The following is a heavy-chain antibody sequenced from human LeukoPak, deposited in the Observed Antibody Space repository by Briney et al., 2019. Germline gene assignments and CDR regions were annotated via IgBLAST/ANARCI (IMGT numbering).Heavy chain of an antibody. J-gene: IGHJ4*02. CDR1: GYTFTSYY. CDR2: IKPSGGST. CDR3: AREGVVDKGFDY. V-gene: IGHV1-46*01. Sequence: APVKVSCKASGYTFTSYYMHWVRQAPGQGLEWMGIIKPSGGSTSYAQKFQGRVTMTRDTSTSTVYMELSSLRSEDTAVYYCAREGVVDKGFDYWGQGTLVTVSS. D-gene: IGHD3-22*01.